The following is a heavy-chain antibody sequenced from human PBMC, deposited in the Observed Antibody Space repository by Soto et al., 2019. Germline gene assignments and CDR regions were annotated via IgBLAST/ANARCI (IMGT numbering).Heavy chain of an antibody. CDR3: ARGVRRYYDSSGYYFFDY. D-gene: IGHD3-22*01. J-gene: IGHJ4*02. CDR2: INPNSGGT. CDR1: GYTFTGYY. Sequence: QVQLVQSGAEVKKPGASVKVSCKASGYTFTGYYMHWVRQAPGQGLEWMGWINPNSGGTNYAQKFQGWVTMTRDTSISTDYMELSRLRSDDTAVYYCARGVRRYYDSSGYYFFDYWGQGTLVTVSS. V-gene: IGHV1-2*04.